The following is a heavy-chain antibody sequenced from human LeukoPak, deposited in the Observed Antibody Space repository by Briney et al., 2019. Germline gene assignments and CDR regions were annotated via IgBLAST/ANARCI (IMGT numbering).Heavy chain of an antibody. CDR2: IYYSGST. Sequence: SETLSLTCTVSGGSISSYYWSWIRQPPGEGLVWIGYIYYSGSTNYNPSLKSRVTISVDTSKNQFSLKLSSVTAADTAVYYCARQLWAEYYFDYWGQGTLVTVSS. J-gene: IGHJ4*02. V-gene: IGHV4-59*08. D-gene: IGHD2-21*01. CDR3: ARQLWAEYYFDY. CDR1: GGSISSYY.